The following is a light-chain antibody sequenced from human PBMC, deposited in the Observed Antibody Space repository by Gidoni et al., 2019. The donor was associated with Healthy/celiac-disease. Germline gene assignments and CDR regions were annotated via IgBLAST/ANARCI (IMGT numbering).Light chain of an antibody. J-gene: IGKJ2*01. CDR3: QQYGSSPPYT. CDR1: QSVSSSY. CDR2: GAS. Sequence: ESATLSCRASQSVSSSYLAWYQQKPGQAPRLLIYGASSRATGIPDRFSGSGSGTDFTLTISRLEPEDFAVYYCQQYGSSPPYTFGQGTKLEIK. V-gene: IGKV3-20*01.